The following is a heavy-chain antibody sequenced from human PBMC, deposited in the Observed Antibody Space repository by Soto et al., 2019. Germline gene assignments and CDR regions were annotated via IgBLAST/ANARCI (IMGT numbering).Heavy chain of an antibody. D-gene: IGHD1-1*01. V-gene: IGHV5-51*01. CDR2: IYPSDSDT. CDR1: GYNFAGYW. J-gene: IGHJ4*02. CDR3: SRREVSTRPFDY. Sequence: GESLMISCKCSGYNFAGYWIAWVRQMPGKGLELMGIIYPSDSDTRYRPSFQGQVTISAGKSISSAYLQWSSLRASDTAMYYCSRREVSTRPFDYWGQGTPVTVSS.